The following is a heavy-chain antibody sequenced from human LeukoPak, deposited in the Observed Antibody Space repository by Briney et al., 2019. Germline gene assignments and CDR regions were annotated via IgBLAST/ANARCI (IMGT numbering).Heavy chain of an antibody. CDR1: GFTFSSYG. V-gene: IGHV3-30*18. Sequence: GGSLRLSCAASGFTFSSYGMRWVRQAPGKGLEWVAVISYDGSNKYYADSVKGRFTISRDNSKNTLYLQMNSLRAEDTAVYYCAKADPFDYWGQGTLVTVSS. CDR2: ISYDGSNK. CDR3: AKADPFDY. J-gene: IGHJ4*02.